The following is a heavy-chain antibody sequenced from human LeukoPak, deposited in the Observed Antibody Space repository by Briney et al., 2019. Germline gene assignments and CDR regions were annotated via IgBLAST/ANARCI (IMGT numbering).Heavy chain of an antibody. CDR1: GYTFTTYA. Sequence: ASVKVSCTASGYTFTTYAMHWVRQAPGQRLEWMGWINAGNGNTKYTQKFQGRVTITRDTSTSTAYMELSSLRSEDTAVYYCARVQRDYDILTGYYMNWFDPWGQGTLVTVSS. D-gene: IGHD3-9*01. CDR2: INAGNGNT. V-gene: IGHV1-3*01. CDR3: ARVQRDYDILTGYYMNWFDP. J-gene: IGHJ5*02.